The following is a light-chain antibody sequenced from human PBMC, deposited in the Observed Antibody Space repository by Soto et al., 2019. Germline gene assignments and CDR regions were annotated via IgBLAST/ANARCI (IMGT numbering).Light chain of an antibody. J-gene: IGLJ3*02. Sequence: QSALAQPRSVSGSPGQSVTISCTGTSCDVGGYNYVTWYQHHAGKAPKLRIYDVNKRPSGVPDRFSGSRSGNTASLTISGLQTEDGAEYFCCSYAGSNTLVCGGGTKVTVL. CDR1: SCDVGGYNY. CDR3: CSYAGSNTLV. CDR2: DVN. V-gene: IGLV2-11*01.